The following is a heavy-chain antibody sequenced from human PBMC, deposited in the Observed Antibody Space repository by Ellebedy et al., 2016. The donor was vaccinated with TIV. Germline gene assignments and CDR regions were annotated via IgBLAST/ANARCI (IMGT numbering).Heavy chain of an antibody. V-gene: IGHV4-31*03. D-gene: IGHD3-22*01. CDR1: GGSISSGGYY. CDR3: AREHSSGRHFDY. CDR2: IYYSGST. J-gene: IGHJ4*02. Sequence: MPSETLSLTCTVSGGSISSGGYYRSWIRQHPGKGLEWIGYIYYSGSTYYNPSLKSRVTISVDTSKNQFSLKLSSVTAADTAVYYCAREHSSGRHFDYWGQGTLVTVSS.